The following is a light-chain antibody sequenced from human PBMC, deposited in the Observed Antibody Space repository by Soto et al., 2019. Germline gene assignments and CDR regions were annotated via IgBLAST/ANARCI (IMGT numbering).Light chain of an antibody. V-gene: IGKV4-1*01. CDR2: WAS. CDR1: QNVLHSPNNRNY. CDR3: QQYYTTPWT. Sequence: DIVMSQSPDSLAVSLGERATINCRSSQNVLHSPNNRNYLAWYRQKPGQPPELLLYWASTRESGVPDRFSGSGSGTDFTLTISSLQAEDVAVYYCQQYYTTPWTFGQGTKVQIK. J-gene: IGKJ1*01.